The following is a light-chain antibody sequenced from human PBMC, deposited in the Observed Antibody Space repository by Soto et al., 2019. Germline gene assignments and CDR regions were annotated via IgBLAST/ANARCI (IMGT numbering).Light chain of an antibody. CDR1: QSILYNSNDKNY. CDR2: WTS. CDR3: QQYYRIPPT. Sequence: DIVMTQSPDSLAVSLCERATVNCQSSQSILYNSNDKNYLAWFQQKPRQPPKLHLYWTSVRESGVPDRFSGSGSGTNFTLTISSLQAEDVAIYYCQQYYRIPPTFGGGTKVDIK. J-gene: IGKJ4*01. V-gene: IGKV4-1*01.